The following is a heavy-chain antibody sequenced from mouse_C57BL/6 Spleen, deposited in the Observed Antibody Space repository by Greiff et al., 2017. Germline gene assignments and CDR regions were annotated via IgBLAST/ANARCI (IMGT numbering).Heavy chain of an antibody. CDR3: ARENGYAMDY. J-gene: IGHJ4*01. Sequence: QVQLQQPGAELVRPGTSVKLSCKASGYTFTSYWMHWVKQRPGQGLEWIGVIDPSDSYTNYNQKFKGKATLTVDTSSSTAYMQLSSLTSEDSAVYYCARENGYAMDYGGQGTSVTVSS. V-gene: IGHV1-59*01. CDR2: IDPSDSYT. CDR1: GYTFTSYW.